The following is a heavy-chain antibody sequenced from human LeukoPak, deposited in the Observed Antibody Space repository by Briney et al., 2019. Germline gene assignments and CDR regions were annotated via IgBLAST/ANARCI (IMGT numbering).Heavy chain of an antibody. Sequence: GASVKVSCKVSGYTLTELSMHWVRQAPGKGLEWMGGFDPEDGETIYAQKFQGRVTMTEDTSTDTAYMGLSSLRSEDTAVYYCATSSWTHYYDSSGYYSHDAFDIWGQGTMVTVSS. J-gene: IGHJ3*02. CDR2: FDPEDGET. CDR3: ATSSWTHYYDSSGYYSHDAFDI. CDR1: GYTLTELS. D-gene: IGHD3-22*01. V-gene: IGHV1-24*01.